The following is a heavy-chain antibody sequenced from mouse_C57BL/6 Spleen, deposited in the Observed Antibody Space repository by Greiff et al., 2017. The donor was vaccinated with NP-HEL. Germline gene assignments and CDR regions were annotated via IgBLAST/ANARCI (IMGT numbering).Heavy chain of an antibody. D-gene: IGHD1-1*01. V-gene: IGHV1-7*01. CDR3: ARSITTVVATDYYAMDY. J-gene: IGHJ4*01. Sequence: LQESGAELAKPGASVKLSCKASGYTFTSYWMHWVNQRPGQGLEWIGYINPSSGYTKYNQKFKDKATLTADKSSSTAYMQLSSLTYEDSAVYYCARSITTVVATDYYAMDYWGQGTSVTVSS. CDR2: INPSSGYT. CDR1: GYTFTSYW.